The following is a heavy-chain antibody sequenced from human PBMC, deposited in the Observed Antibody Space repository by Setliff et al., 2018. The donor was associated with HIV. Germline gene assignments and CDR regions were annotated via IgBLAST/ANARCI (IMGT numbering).Heavy chain of an antibody. V-gene: IGHV4-61*09. Sequence: SETLSLTCTVYGGSIDGDSYYWSWIRQAAGKGPEWVGHVHTSGTTNYNPSLRGRVTISLDRSKNQFSLKVDSATATDTAVYYCARDPGMIAARFTIDTFDIWGQGTMVTVSS. CDR1: GGSIDGDSYY. J-gene: IGHJ3*02. CDR3: ARDPGMIAARFTIDTFDI. CDR2: VHTSGTT. D-gene: IGHD6-6*01.